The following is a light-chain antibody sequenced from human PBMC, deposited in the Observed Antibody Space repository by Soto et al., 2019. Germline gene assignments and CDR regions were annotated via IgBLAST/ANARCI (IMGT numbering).Light chain of an antibody. Sequence: QTVVTQEPPFSVSPGGTVTLTCGLTSGSVSTNYYPSWYQQTPGQAPLTLIYSTNIRSYGVPDRFSGSILGNKAALTITGAQADDESDYYCVLYLGGGIWVFGGGTKLTVL. V-gene: IGLV8-61*01. CDR2: STN. CDR1: SGSVSTNYY. J-gene: IGLJ3*02. CDR3: VLYLGGGIWV.